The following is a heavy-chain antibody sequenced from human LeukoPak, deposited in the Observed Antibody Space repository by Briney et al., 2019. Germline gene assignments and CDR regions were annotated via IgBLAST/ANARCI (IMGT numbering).Heavy chain of an antibody. D-gene: IGHD3-3*01. CDR2: IRSKAYGGTT. CDR3: TSYDFWSGFPR. CDR1: GFTFGDYA. J-gene: IGHJ4*02. V-gene: IGHV3-49*04. Sequence: GSLRLSCIASGFTFGDYAMSWVRQAPGKGLEWVGFIRSKAYGGTTEYAASVKGRFTISRDDSKSIAYLQMNSLKTEDTAVYYCTSYDFWSGFPRWGQGTLVTVSS.